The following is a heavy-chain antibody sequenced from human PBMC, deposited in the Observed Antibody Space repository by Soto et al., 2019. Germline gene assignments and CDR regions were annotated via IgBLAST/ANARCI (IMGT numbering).Heavy chain of an antibody. CDR3: ARGGRIGSGSYSPYDAFDI. CDR1: GYTFTNYA. V-gene: IGHV1-3*04. J-gene: IGHJ3*02. D-gene: IGHD3-10*01. CDR2: INTGNGNT. Sequence: ASVKVSCKASGYTFTNYAIHWVRQAPGQRLERMGWINTGNGNTKYSQKFQGRVTITRDTSASTAYMELSSLRSEDTAVYYCARGGRIGSGSYSPYDAFDIWGQGTMVTVSS.